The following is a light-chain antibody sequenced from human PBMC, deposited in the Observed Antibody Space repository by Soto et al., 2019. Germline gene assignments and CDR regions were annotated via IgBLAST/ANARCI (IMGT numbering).Light chain of an antibody. CDR2: EGS. Sequence: QSALTQPASVSGSPGQSITISCTGTSSDVGKYNLVSWYQQHPGKAPKFMIYEGSKRPSGVSNRFSGSKSGNTASLTISGLQAEDEADCYCCAYAGSYTLVFGGGTKLTVL. V-gene: IGLV2-23*01. CDR3: CAYAGSYTLV. CDR1: SSDVGKYNL. J-gene: IGLJ3*02.